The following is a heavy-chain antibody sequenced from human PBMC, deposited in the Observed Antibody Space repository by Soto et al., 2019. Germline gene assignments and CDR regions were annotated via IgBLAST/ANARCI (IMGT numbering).Heavy chain of an antibody. CDR1: DASVWSDSYF. Sequence: PSETLSLTCTVSDASVWSDSYFWTWIRRPPGKGLEWIAYISHTGDTNYNPSLKSRVTISIDTSRNQFSLTVTSVTAADTAVYFCARIVVGVTVDLWGQRSLVTVSS. CDR2: ISHTGDT. V-gene: IGHV4-61*01. D-gene: IGHD1-26*01. CDR3: ARIVVGVTVDL. J-gene: IGHJ4*02.